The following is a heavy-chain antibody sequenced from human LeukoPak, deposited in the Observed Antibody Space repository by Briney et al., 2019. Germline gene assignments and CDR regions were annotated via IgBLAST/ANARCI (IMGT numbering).Heavy chain of an antibody. CDR2: ISSSGSTI. Sequence: GGSLRLSCAASGFTFGDYYMSWIRQAPGKGLEWVSYISSSGSTIYYADSVKGRFTISRDNAKNSLYLQMNSLRAEDTAVYYCAKSGSYDPDAFDIWGQGTMVTVSS. D-gene: IGHD1-26*01. CDR1: GFTFGDYY. V-gene: IGHV3-11*01. J-gene: IGHJ3*02. CDR3: AKSGSYDPDAFDI.